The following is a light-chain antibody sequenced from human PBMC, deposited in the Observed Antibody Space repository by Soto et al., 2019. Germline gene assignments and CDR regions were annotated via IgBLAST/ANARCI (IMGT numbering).Light chain of an antibody. CDR1: QSVSTSY. Sequence: EIVLTQSPGTLSLSPGERATLSCRASQSVSTSYLAWYQQKPGQAPRLLIHGASSRATGIPDRFSGSGSGTDFTLSISRLEPEDFAVYYCQQYGSSPPTFGQGTKLEIK. V-gene: IGKV3-20*01. CDR3: QQYGSSPPT. CDR2: GAS. J-gene: IGKJ2*01.